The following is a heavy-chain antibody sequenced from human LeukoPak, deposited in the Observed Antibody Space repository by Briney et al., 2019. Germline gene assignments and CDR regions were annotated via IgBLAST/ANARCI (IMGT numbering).Heavy chain of an antibody. CDR1: GYTFTSYG. CDR3: ARDTNSPHCSSTSCSEAPNDY. Sequence: ASVKVSCKASGYTFTSYGISWVRQAPGQGLEWMGWISAYNGNTNYAQKLQGRVTMTTDTSTSTAYMELRSLRSDDTAVYYCARDTNSPHCSSTSCSEAPNDYWGQGTLVTVSS. V-gene: IGHV1-18*01. D-gene: IGHD2-2*01. CDR2: ISAYNGNT. J-gene: IGHJ4*02.